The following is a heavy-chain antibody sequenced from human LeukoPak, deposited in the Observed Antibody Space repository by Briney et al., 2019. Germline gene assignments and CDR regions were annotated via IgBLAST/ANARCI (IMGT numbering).Heavy chain of an antibody. D-gene: IGHD3-22*01. Sequence: SETLSLTCSVSGASISSYYWSWIRQPPGKGLEWIGYIYYSGSTNYNPSLKSRVTISVDTSKNQFSLKLSSVTAADTAVYYCARHRYYYDSSGYYGNNWFDPWGQGTLVTVSS. CDR1: GASISSYY. CDR3: ARHRYYYDSSGYYGNNWFDP. J-gene: IGHJ5*02. CDR2: IYYSGST. V-gene: IGHV4-59*08.